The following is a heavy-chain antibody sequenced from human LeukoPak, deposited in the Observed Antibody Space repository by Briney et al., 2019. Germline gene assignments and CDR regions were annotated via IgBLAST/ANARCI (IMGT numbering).Heavy chain of an antibody. Sequence: GGSLRLSCAASGFTFSNYDMHWVRQVTGKGLEWVSAIGTASDTYYPDSVEGRFTISRDNSKNTLYLQMNSLRAGDSTVYYCAKDNPIEEVPGLGPGSWGQGTLVTVSS. CDR1: GFTFSNYD. CDR2: IGTASDT. D-gene: IGHD2-2*01. CDR3: AKDNPIEEVPGLGPGS. J-gene: IGHJ5*02. V-gene: IGHV3-13*01.